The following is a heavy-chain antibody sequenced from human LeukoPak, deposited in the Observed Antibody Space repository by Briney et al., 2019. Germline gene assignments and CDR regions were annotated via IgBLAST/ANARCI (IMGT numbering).Heavy chain of an antibody. CDR2: INPSGGST. D-gene: IGHD2-15*01. CDR1: RYTFTNYY. J-gene: IGHJ6*02. V-gene: IGHV1-46*01. Sequence: VASVKVSCEASRYTFTNYYIHWVRQAPGQGVDWLGVINPSGGSTSYAQKLQGRVILTRDTSTGTVYMELSSLRSEDTAVFYCAREGVDYYYGMDVWGQGTTVTVSS. CDR3: AREGVDYYYGMDV.